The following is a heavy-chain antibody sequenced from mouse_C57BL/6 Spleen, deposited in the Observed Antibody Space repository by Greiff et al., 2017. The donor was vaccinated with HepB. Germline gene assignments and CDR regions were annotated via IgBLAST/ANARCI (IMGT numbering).Heavy chain of an antibody. CDR3: ARGRDGYYGALYYFDY. J-gene: IGHJ2*01. Sequence: EVKLVESGPGLVKPSQSLSLTCSVTGYSITSGYYWNWIRQFPGNKLEWMGYISYDGSNNYNPSLKNRISITRDTSKNQFFLKLNSVTTEDTATYYCARGRDGYYGALYYFDYWGQGTTLTVSS. D-gene: IGHD2-3*01. CDR1: GYSITSGYY. CDR2: ISYDGSN. V-gene: IGHV3-6*01.